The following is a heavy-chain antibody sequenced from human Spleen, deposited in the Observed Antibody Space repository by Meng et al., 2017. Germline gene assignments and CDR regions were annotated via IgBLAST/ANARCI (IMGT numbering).Heavy chain of an antibody. D-gene: IGHD5-18*01. CDR3: ARGLVGYSYGYYYYYYGMDV. CDR2: IWYDGSNK. V-gene: IGHV3-33*01. J-gene: IGHJ6*02. Sequence: GESLKISCAASGFTFSSYGMHWVRQAPGKGLEWVAVIWYDGSNKYYADSVKGRFTISRDNSKNTLYLQMNSLRAEDTAVYYCARGLVGYSYGYYYYYYGMDVWGQGTTVTVSS. CDR1: GFTFSSYG.